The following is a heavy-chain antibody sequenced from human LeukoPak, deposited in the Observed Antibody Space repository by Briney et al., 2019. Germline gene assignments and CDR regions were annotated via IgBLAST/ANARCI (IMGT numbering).Heavy chain of an antibody. J-gene: IGHJ3*02. CDR2: VHQIGSP. V-gene: IGHV4-38-2*01. D-gene: IGHD3-16*02. Sequence: SETLSLTCDVSGSSVNRDQYLGWMRHSPGAGLEWIGGVHQIGSPYYNPSLGSRVSLSIDSTKNSFSLRLTSVTAAATAVYYCAMLRLGELSLLANAYDIWGQGTMVIVSS. CDR1: GSSVNRDQY. CDR3: AMLRLGELSLLANAYDI.